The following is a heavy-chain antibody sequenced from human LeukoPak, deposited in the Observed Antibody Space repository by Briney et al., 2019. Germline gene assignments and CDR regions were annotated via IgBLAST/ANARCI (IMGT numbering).Heavy chain of an antibody. CDR3: ARRVYGDYKDWFDP. CDR2: IYPGDSDT. D-gene: IGHD4-17*01. J-gene: IGHJ5*02. Sequence: GESLKISCKASGYTFSNFWIGWVRQMPGKRLEWMAIIYPGDSDTRYSPSFQGQVTISADKSINTAYLQWNSLKASDTAIYYCARRVYGDYKDWFDPWGQGTLVTVSP. V-gene: IGHV5-51*01. CDR1: GYTFSNFW.